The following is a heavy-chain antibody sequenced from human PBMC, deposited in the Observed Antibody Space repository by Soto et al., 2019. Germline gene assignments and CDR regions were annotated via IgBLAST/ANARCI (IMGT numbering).Heavy chain of an antibody. CDR1: GFTFSDYY. V-gene: IGHV3-11*05. D-gene: IGHD2-15*01. CDR2: ISSDSVDI. Sequence: QVQLVESGGGLVKPGGSPRLSCAASGFTFSDYYMNWVRQAPGKGLEWLSYISSDSVDINYADSVKGRFTISRVNADNSVYLQMNSLRAEDTAVYYCVRDASGIRGYGHWGQGTLVTVSP. CDR3: VRDASGIRGYGH. J-gene: IGHJ4*02.